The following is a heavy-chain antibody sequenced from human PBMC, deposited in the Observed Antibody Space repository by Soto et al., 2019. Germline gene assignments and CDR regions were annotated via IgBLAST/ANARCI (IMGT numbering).Heavy chain of an antibody. CDR1: GYTFTGYY. CDR3: ARDAHSSSSGSGGWAASGYERNAFDI. Sequence: VASVKVSCKASGYTFTGYYMHWVRQAPGQGLEWMGWINPNSGGTNYAQKFQGWVTMTRDTSISTAYMELSRLRSDDTAVYYCARDAHSSSSGSGGWAASGYERNAFDIWGQGTMVTVSS. V-gene: IGHV1-2*04. D-gene: IGHD6-6*01. J-gene: IGHJ3*02. CDR2: INPNSGGT.